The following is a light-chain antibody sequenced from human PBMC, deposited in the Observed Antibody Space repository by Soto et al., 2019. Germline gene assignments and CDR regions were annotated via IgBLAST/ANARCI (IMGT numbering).Light chain of an antibody. Sequence: QSALTQPASVSGSPGQSITISCTGTSSDVGSYNYVSWFQQHPGKAPKLMIYDVTNRPSGVSNRFSGSKSGNTASLTISGLQAEDEADYYCSSYTTSITLVVFGGGTKVTGL. CDR2: DVT. CDR3: SSYTTSITLVV. CDR1: SSDVGSYNY. J-gene: IGLJ3*02. V-gene: IGLV2-14*03.